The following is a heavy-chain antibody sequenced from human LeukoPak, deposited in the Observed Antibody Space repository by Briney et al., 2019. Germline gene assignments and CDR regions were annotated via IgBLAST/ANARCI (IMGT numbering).Heavy chain of an antibody. J-gene: IGHJ2*01. Sequence: GGSLRLSCAASGFTFSSYSMNWVRQAPGKGLEWVSSISSSSSYIYYADSVKGRFTISRDNAKNSLYLQMNSLRDEDTAVYYCATLLWYGGLLDLWGRGTLVTVSS. CDR2: ISSSSSYI. V-gene: IGHV3-21*01. CDR1: GFTFSSYS. D-gene: IGHD3-10*01. CDR3: ATLLWYGGLLDL.